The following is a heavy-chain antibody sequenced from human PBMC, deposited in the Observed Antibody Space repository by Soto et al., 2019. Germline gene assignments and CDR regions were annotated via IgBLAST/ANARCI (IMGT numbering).Heavy chain of an antibody. V-gene: IGHV4-30-4*01. Sequence: TLSLTCTASGDSINSDYYYWSWIRQPPGKGLEWIGYISNNGRTNYSPSLKSRITISIDTSKNQFSLRLRSVTAADTAVYYCAREWGDFCDGSCSRPLFDSWGLGSPVPVSS. CDR3: AREWGDFCDGSCSRPLFDS. CDR1: GDSINSDYYY. D-gene: IGHD2-15*01. J-gene: IGHJ4*02. CDR2: ISNNGRT.